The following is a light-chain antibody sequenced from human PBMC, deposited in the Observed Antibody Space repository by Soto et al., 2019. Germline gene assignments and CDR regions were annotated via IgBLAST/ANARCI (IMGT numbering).Light chain of an antibody. V-gene: IGKV1-39*01. CDR1: QSISSY. J-gene: IGKJ5*01. CDR2: AAS. CDR3: QQSYSTPIT. Sequence: DIQVTHNPSSLSASVGDRVTITCRASQSISSYLNWYQQKPGKAPKLLIYAASSLQSGVPSRFSGSGSGTDFSLTISSLQPEDFATYYCQQSYSTPITFGQGTRPEIK.